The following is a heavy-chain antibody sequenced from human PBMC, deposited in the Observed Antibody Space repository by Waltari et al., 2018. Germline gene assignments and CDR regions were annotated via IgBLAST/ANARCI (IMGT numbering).Heavy chain of an antibody. CDR1: GGSISSYY. CDR3: ARGSTGSFDY. D-gene: IGHD2-2*01. J-gene: IGHJ4*02. V-gene: IGHV4-59*01. Sequence: QVQLQESGPGLVKPSETLSLTCTVSGGSISSYYWSWIRQPPGKGLEWIGYIYYSVSTNYNPSLKSRVTISVDTSKNQFSLKLSSVTAADTAVYYCARGSTGSFDYWGQGTLVTVSS. CDR2: IYYSVST.